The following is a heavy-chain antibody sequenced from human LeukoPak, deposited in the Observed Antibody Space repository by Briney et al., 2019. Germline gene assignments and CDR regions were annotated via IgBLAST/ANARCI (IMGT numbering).Heavy chain of an antibody. CDR1: GYTFTSYG. CDR3: AREGYGDSVGNWFEP. J-gene: IGHJ5*02. V-gene: IGHV1-18*01. D-gene: IGHD4-17*01. Sequence: ASVKVSCKASGYTFTSYGLSWVRQAPGQGLEWMGWISAYNGNTNYAQKLQGRVTMTRDTSTSTAYMELRSLRSDDTAVYYCAREGYGDSVGNWFEPWGQGTLVTVSS. CDR2: ISAYNGNT.